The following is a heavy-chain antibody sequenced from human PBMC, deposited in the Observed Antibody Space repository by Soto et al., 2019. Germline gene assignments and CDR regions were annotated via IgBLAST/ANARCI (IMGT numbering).Heavy chain of an antibody. CDR2: IYYSGST. D-gene: IGHD4-17*01. V-gene: IGHV4-31*03. CDR1: GGSISSGGYY. J-gene: IGHJ4*02. CDR3: AGSRTVTTSKLDY. Sequence: SETLSLTCTVSGGSISSGGYYWSWIRQHPGKGLEWFGYIYYSGSTYYNPSLKSRVTISVDMSKNQFSLKLSSVTAADTALYYCAGSRTVTTSKLDYWGKGTLVTVSS.